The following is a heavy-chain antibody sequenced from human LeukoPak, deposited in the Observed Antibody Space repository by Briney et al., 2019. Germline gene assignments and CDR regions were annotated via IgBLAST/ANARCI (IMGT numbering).Heavy chain of an antibody. J-gene: IGHJ4*02. CDR1: GHTFSSYD. CDR3: ARLPKYSRPLDY. V-gene: IGHV1-8*02. Sequence: ASVKVSCKASGHTFSSYDINWVRQATGQGLEWMGWMNPNSGNTAYAQKSQGRVTMSRDTSISTAYMELSSLRSEDTAVYYCARLPKYSRPLDYWGQGTLVTVSS. D-gene: IGHD6-6*01. CDR2: MNPNSGNT.